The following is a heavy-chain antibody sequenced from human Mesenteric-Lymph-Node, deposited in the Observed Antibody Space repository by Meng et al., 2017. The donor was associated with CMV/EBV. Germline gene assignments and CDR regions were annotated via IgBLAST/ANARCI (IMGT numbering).Heavy chain of an antibody. D-gene: IGHD2-21*01. J-gene: IGHJ4*02. CDR1: VFTFSSSW. V-gene: IGHV3-7*01. CDR2: IKHDGSEK. Sequence: GESLKISCVASVFTFSSSWMSWVRRAPGKGLEWVATIKHDGSEKHHGDSAKGRFTISRDNAKNSLFLQMDSLRAEDTAVYYCANSGLAGGARWGQGTLVTVSS. CDR3: ANSGLAGGAR.